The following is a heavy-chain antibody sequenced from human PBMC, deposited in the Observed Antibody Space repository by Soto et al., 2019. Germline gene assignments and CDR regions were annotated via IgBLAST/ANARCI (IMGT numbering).Heavy chain of an antibody. CDR1: GGSISSGGYY. J-gene: IGHJ6*02. Sequence: PSETLSLTCTVSGGSISSGGYYWSWIRQHPGKGLEWIGYIYYSGSTYYNPSLKSRVTISVDTSKNQFSLKLSSVTAADTAVYYCARDSYYDSSGYYDRRDYYGMDVWGQGTTVTVSS. V-gene: IGHV4-31*03. D-gene: IGHD3-22*01. CDR2: IYYSGST. CDR3: ARDSYYDSSGYYDRRDYYGMDV.